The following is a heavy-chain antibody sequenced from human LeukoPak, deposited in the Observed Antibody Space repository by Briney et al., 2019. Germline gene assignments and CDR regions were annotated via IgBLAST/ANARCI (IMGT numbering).Heavy chain of an antibody. J-gene: IGHJ4*02. CDR3: ARHFSKVCGSYRYPLFDY. D-gene: IGHD3-16*02. CDR1: GGSISSYY. CDR2: IYYSGST. V-gene: IGHV4-59*08. Sequence: SESLSLTCTVSGGSISSYYWSWIRQPPGKGLEWIGYIYYSGSTNYNPSLKSRVTISVDTSKNQFSLKLSSVTAADTAVYYCARHFSKVCGSYRYPLFDYWGQGTLVTVSS.